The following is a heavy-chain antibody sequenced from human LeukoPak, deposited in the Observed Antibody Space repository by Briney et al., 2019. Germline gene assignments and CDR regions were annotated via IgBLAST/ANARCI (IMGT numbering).Heavy chain of an antibody. CDR1: GFTFGDYV. CDR2: IRSKGYGGTA. V-gene: IGHV3-49*04. J-gene: IGHJ4*02. Sequence: GGSLRLSCTASGFTFGDYVMSWVRRAPGKGLEWVGFIRSKGYGGTAEYAASVKGRFTISRDDSKSIAYLQMNSLKTEDTAVYYCTGDSYYNWGQGTLVTVSS. CDR3: TGDSYYN. D-gene: IGHD1-26*01.